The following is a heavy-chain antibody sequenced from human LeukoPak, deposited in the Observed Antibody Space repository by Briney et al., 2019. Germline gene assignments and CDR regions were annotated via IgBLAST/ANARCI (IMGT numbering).Heavy chain of an antibody. CDR3: ARFEGVYF. CDR1: GFTFSSYA. D-gene: IGHD5/OR15-5a*01. Sequence: GGSLRLSCAASGFTFSSYAMHWVRQAPGKGLEWVALISYDGGNKYYADSVKGRFTISRDNSKNTLYLQMNSLRADDTAVYYCARFEGVYFWGQGTLVTVSS. CDR2: ISYDGGNK. V-gene: IGHV3-30*04. J-gene: IGHJ4*02.